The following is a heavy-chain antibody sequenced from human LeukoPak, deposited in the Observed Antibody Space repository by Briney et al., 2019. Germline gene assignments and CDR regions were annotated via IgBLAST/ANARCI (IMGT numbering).Heavy chain of an antibody. J-gene: IGHJ4*02. Sequence: GRSLRLSCAASGFTFDDYAMHWVRQAPGKGLEWVSGISWNSGSIGYADSVKGQFTISRDNAKNSLYLQMNSLRAEDMALYYCAKAKSGSYFDYWGQGTLVTVSS. D-gene: IGHD1-26*01. CDR2: ISWNSGSI. CDR3: AKAKSGSYFDY. CDR1: GFTFDDYA. V-gene: IGHV3-9*03.